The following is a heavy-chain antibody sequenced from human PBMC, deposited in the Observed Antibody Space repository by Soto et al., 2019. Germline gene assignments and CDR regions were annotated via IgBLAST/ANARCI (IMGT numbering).Heavy chain of an antibody. Sequence: EVQVVESGGGLIQPGGSLRLSCAGSGFTFSNYNMDWVRQAPGKGLEWISYISTTSRTIFYADSVKGRFTISRDNARNSLFMQMNSLRDEDTAVSYCARDGSRGYDIDVWGQGTTVIVSS. J-gene: IGHJ6*02. V-gene: IGHV3-48*02. CDR3: ARDGSRGYDIDV. CDR2: ISTTSRTI. D-gene: IGHD1-1*01. CDR1: GFTFSNYN.